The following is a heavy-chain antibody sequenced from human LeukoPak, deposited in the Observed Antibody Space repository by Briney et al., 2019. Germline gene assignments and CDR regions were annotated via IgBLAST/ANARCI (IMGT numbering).Heavy chain of an antibody. CDR1: GFTFSSYA. J-gene: IGHJ4*02. CDR3: ARESPRKGLEFDY. V-gene: IGHV3-30*04. Sequence: PGRSLRLSCAASGFTFSSYAMHWVRQAPGKGLEWVADISFDGSRIYYGNSVKGRFTISRVNSKNTLYLHMTSLRVDDTAIYYCARESPRKGLEFDYWGQGTLVTASS. CDR2: ISFDGSRI. D-gene: IGHD1-1*01.